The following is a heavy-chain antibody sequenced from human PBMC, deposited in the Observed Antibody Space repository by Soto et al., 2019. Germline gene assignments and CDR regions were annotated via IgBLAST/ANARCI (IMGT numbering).Heavy chain of an antibody. CDR3: ARAGEYSSSPFDY. CDR1: GGSISSYY. V-gene: IGHV4-59*01. CDR2: IYYSGST. D-gene: IGHD6-6*01. Sequence: SETLSLTCTVSGGSISSYYWSWIRQPPGKGLEWIGYIYYSGSTNYNPSLKSRVTISVDTSKNQFSLKLSSVTAADTAVYYCARAGEYSSSPFDYWGQGXLVTVSS. J-gene: IGHJ4*02.